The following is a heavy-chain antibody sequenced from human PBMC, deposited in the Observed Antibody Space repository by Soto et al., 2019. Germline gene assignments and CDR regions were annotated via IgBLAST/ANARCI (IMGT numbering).Heavy chain of an antibody. D-gene: IGHD6-13*01. J-gene: IGHJ6*03. CDR1: GFTFSDYY. Sequence: GSLRLSCAASGFTFSDYYMSWIRQAPGKGLEWVSYISSSGSTIYYADSVKGRFTISRDNAKNSLYLQMNSLRAEDTAVYYCARDRVAAVFDYYYYMDVWGKGTTVTVSS. CDR2: ISSSGSTI. CDR3: ARDRVAAVFDYYYYMDV. V-gene: IGHV3-11*01.